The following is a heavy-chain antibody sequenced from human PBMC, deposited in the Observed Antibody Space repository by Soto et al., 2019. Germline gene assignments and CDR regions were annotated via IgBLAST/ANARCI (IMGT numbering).Heavy chain of an antibody. V-gene: IGHV4-59*01. Sequence: TLSLTCTLSGGSISSYYWSWIRQPPGKGLEWIGYIYYSGSTNYNPSLKSRVTISVDTSKNQFSLNLSSVTAADTAVYYCPRHRNRKGYYGKDIWGQGTTVTVSS. J-gene: IGHJ6*02. CDR2: IYYSGST. CDR3: PRHRNRKGYYGKDI. CDR1: GGSISSYY.